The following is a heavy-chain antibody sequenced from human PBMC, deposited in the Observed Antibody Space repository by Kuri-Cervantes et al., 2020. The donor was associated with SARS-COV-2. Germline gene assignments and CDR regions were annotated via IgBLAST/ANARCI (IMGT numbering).Heavy chain of an antibody. CDR1: GYSFTSYW. D-gene: IGHD3-9*01. CDR3: ARQVAHYVILTGYQMYYFDY. CDR2: IDPSDSYT. Sequence: GESLKISCKGSGYSFTSYWISWVRQMPGKGLEWMGRIDPSDSYTNYSPSFQGHVTISADKSISTAYLQWSSLKASDTAVYYCARQVAHYVILTGYQMYYFDYWSQGTLVTVSS. J-gene: IGHJ4*02. V-gene: IGHV5-10-1*01.